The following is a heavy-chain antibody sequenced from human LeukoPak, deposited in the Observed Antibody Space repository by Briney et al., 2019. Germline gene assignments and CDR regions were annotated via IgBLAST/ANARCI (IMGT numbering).Heavy chain of an antibody. D-gene: IGHD2-2*01. Sequence: SETLSLTCTVSGGSISSYYWSWIRQPAGKGLEWIGRIYTSGSTNYNPSLKSRVTMSVDTSKNQFSLKLSSVTAADTAVYYCARDLRSSTSWVHNWFDPWGQGTLVTVSS. CDR3: ARDLRSSTSWVHNWFDP. CDR2: IYTSGST. V-gene: IGHV4-4*07. CDR1: GGSISSYY. J-gene: IGHJ5*02.